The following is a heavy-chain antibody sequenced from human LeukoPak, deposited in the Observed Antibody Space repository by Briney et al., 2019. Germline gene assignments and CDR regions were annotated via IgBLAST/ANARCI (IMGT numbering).Heavy chain of an antibody. CDR1: GFTFSSYS. V-gene: IGHV3-21*01. D-gene: IGHD3-10*01. CDR2: ISSSSSYI. Sequence: GGSLRLSCAASGFTFSSYSMNWVRQAPGKGLEWFSSISSSSSYIYYADSVKGRFTISRDNAKNSLYLQMNSLRAEDTAVYYCARGSGYYGSGRDFDYWGQGTLVTVSS. J-gene: IGHJ4*02. CDR3: ARGSGYYGSGRDFDY.